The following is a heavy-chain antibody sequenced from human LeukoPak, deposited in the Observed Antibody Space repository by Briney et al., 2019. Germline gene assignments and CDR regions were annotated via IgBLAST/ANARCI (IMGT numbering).Heavy chain of an antibody. CDR3: ARGVRYCSGGSCYTYFDY. CDR2: INHSGST. J-gene: IGHJ4*02. D-gene: IGHD2-15*01. CDR1: GGSFSGYY. Sequence: SETLSLTCAVYGGSFSGYYWSWIRQPPGKGLEWIGEINHSGSTNYNPSLKSRVTISVDTSKNQFSLKLSSVTAADTAVSDCARGVRYCSGGSCYTYFDYWGQGTLVTVSS. V-gene: IGHV4-34*01.